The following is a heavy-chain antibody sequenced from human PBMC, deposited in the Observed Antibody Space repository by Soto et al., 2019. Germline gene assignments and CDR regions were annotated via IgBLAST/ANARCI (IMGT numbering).Heavy chain of an antibody. CDR2: ISDDGSRA. CDR3: TRGPRPSSVGTGAF. Sequence: GGSLRLSCTASGLTFSMYWMHWVRQVPGKGPEWVSRISDDGSRADYADSVKGRFTISRDNAKNTLYLEMHVLRADDTAVYYCTRGPRPSSVGTGAFWGQGTPVTVSS. D-gene: IGHD3-10*01. J-gene: IGHJ4*02. V-gene: IGHV3-74*01. CDR1: GLTFSMYW.